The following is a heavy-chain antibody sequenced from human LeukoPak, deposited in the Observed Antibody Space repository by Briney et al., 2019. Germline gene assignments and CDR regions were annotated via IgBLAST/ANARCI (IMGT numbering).Heavy chain of an antibody. V-gene: IGHV1-69*06. CDR2: IIPIFGTA. D-gene: IGHD6-6*01. CDR3: ARVEGSSSSDAWFDP. Sequence: SVKVSCKASGGAFSSYAISWVRQAPGQGLEWMGGIIPIFGTANYAQKFQGRVTITADKSTSTAYMELSSLRSEDTAVYYCARVEGSSSSDAWFDPWGQGTLVTVSS. CDR1: GGAFSSYA. J-gene: IGHJ5*02.